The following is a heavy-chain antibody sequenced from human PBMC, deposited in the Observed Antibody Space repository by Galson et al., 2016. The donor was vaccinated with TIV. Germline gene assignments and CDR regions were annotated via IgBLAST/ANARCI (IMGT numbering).Heavy chain of an antibody. Sequence: SVKVSCKASGYTFSYYGISWVRRAPGQGLEWMGWISGHSGNTDYARKFQGRLVMTTDTSTGTAFMEVRSLTSDDTAVYYCVRDRGSMTMILVVDYYYGMDVWGQGTTVTVSS. J-gene: IGHJ6*02. CDR2: ISGHSGNT. CDR1: GYTFSYYG. CDR3: VRDRGSMTMILVVDYYYGMDV. D-gene: IGHD3-22*01. V-gene: IGHV1-18*04.